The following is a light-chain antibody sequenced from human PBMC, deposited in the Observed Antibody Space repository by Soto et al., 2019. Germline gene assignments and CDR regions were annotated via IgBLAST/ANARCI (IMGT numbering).Light chain of an antibody. Sequence: DIQMTQTPATLSAFAGDRVTVTCRASQSVSSWVAWYQEKPGRGPKLPIYDASTWQSGVPSRFIGSGSGTEFTLTITSLQPDDFATYYCQHYNTYSPGTFGQGTRVEVK. J-gene: IGKJ1*01. CDR1: QSVSSW. CDR2: DAS. V-gene: IGKV1-5*01. CDR3: QHYNTYSPGT.